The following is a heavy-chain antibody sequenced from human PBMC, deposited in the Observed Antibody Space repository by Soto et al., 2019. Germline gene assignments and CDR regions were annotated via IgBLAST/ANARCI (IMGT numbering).Heavy chain of an antibody. J-gene: IGHJ6*02. Sequence: EVQLVQSEAEVKKPGESLKISCKASGYSFNNYWIGWARQMPGKGLEWMGIIYPRDSDTRYSPSFQGHVTISADKSISTAYLEWSSLQASDTAMYYCARRLGLEYGMDVWGQGTTVTVSS. CDR1: GYSFNNYW. CDR3: ARRLGLEYGMDV. V-gene: IGHV5-51*03. CDR2: IYPRDSDT. D-gene: IGHD6-6*01.